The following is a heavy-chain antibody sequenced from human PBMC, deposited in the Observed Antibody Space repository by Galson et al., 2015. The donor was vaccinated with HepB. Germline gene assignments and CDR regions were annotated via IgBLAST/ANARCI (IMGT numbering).Heavy chain of an antibody. Sequence: VSCKASGYTFTSYGISWVRQAPGQGLEWMGRIIPILGIANYAQKFQGRVTITADKSTSTAYMELSSLRSEDTAVYYCARSYDSSAFDIWGQGTMVTVSS. D-gene: IGHD3-22*01. CDR2: IIPILGIA. CDR1: GYTFTSYG. CDR3: ARSYDSSAFDI. V-gene: IGHV1-69*04. J-gene: IGHJ3*02.